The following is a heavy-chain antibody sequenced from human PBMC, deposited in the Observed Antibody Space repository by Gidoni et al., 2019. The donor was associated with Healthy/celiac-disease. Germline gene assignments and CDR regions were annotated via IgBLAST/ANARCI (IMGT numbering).Heavy chain of an antibody. V-gene: IGHV5-51*03. Sequence: EVQLVQSGAEVTKPGESLKISCTGSGYSFTSYWIGWVRQMPGKGLEWMGIIYPVDSDTRYSPSFQGQVTISADKSISTAYLQWSSLKASDTAMYYCARNGYSYGHYFDYWGQGTLVTVSS. D-gene: IGHD5-18*01. CDR2: IYPVDSDT. CDR1: GYSFTSYW. J-gene: IGHJ4*02. CDR3: ARNGYSYGHYFDY.